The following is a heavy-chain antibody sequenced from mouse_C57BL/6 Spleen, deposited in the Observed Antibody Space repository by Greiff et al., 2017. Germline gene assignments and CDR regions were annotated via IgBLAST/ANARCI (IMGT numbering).Heavy chain of an antibody. J-gene: IGHJ3*01. Sequence: QVQLKQPGTELVKPGASVTLSCKASGYTFTSYWMHWVKQRPGQGLEWIGNINPSNGGTNYNEKFKSKATLTVDKSSSTAYMQLSSLTSEDSAVYYCASSGINPAWFAYWGQGTLVTVSA. CDR1: GYTFTSYW. CDR2: INPSNGGT. V-gene: IGHV1-53*01. CDR3: ASSGINPAWFAY. D-gene: IGHD1-3*01.